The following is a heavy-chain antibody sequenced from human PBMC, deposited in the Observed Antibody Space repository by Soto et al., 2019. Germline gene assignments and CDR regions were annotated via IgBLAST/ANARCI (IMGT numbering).Heavy chain of an antibody. CDR2: TIPLLNVA. V-gene: IGHV1-69*04. D-gene: IGHD5-12*01. CDR3: ARDSPIGSTFSGYDAIDS. Sequence: SVKVSCTASGGTFSTSTFTWVRQAPGQGLEWMGRTIPLLNVADYAQDFQGRLTITADKSTNTTYMELTSLTSKDTAVYFCARDSPIGSTFSGYDAIDSWGQGTLVTVSS. J-gene: IGHJ4*02. CDR1: GGTFSTST.